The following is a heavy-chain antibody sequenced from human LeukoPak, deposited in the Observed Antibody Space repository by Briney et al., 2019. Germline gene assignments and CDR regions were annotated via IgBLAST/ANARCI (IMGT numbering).Heavy chain of an antibody. D-gene: IGHD5-18*01. J-gene: IGHJ3*01. CDR1: GFPFSTYA. Sequence: GGSLRLSCAASGFPFSTYAMSWVRQAPGKGLEWVSAVSDSGGTTYYADSVKGRFTISRDNSKNTVYLQMNSLTAEDTAVYYCTTRGYGLAYWGQGTMVTVSS. CDR2: VSDSGGTT. CDR3: TTRGYGLAY. V-gene: IGHV3-23*01.